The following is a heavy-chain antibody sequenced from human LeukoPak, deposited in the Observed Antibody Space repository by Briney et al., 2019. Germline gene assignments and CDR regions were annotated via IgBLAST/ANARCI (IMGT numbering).Heavy chain of an antibody. D-gene: IGHD3-10*01. CDR3: ASDYCSGSSTPTMYLDY. CDR2: ICSDGSKK. Sequence: ARGSIRQSCATNGFTFSSYGMHKVRQAQAKGLALKADICSDGSKKYYEDSMKGRFTIARDNSKNTLYLQMNSLRAEDTAVYYCASDYCSGSSTPTMYLDYWGQGTLVTVSS. CDR1: GFTFSSYG. J-gene: IGHJ4*02. V-gene: IGHV3-33*01.